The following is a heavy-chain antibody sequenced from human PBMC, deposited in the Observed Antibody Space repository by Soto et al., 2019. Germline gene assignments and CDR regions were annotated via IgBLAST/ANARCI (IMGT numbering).Heavy chain of an antibody. CDR1: GDSVSGNSAA. CDR3: SIEFTYYGSRHSYLHY. Sequence: SHTLSLTCAISGDSVSGNSAAWNWIRQSPSRGLEWLGRTYYRSRWYNDYAVSAKSRITVTPDTSTNQFSLHLNSVTPEDTTVTYCSIEFTYYGSRHSYLHYCGQGARVTVSS. CDR2: TYYRSRWYN. D-gene: IGHD1-26*01. J-gene: IGHJ4*02. V-gene: IGHV6-1*01.